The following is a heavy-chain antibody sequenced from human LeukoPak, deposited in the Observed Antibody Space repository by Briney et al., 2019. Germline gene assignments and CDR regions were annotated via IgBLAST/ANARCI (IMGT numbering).Heavy chain of an antibody. J-gene: IGHJ4*02. CDR2: ISYDGSNK. CDR1: GFTFSSYA. D-gene: IGHD4-17*01. Sequence: PGGSLRLSCAASGFTFSSYAMHWVRQAPGKGLEWVAVISYDGSNKYYADSVKGRFTISGDNSKNTLYLQMNSLRAEDTAVYYCARDTRSFVEGSDYGDYVSGRWGQGTLVTVSS. V-gene: IGHV3-30-3*01. CDR3: ARDTRSFVEGSDYGDYVSGR.